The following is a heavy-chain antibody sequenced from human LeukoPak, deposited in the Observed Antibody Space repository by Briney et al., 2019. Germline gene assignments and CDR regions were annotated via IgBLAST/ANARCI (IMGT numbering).Heavy chain of an antibody. V-gene: IGHV3-23*01. CDR3: ANTGSYSVY. CDR2: ITSTGIA. D-gene: IGHD1-26*01. J-gene: IGHJ4*02. Sequence: PGGSLRLPCAASGFTFRSYGMGWVRQAPGKGLEWVSSITSTGIANYADSVKDRFVISRDNSKDTLFLQMNSLRVEDTAVYYCANTGSYSVYWGQGTLVTVSS. CDR1: GFTFRSYG.